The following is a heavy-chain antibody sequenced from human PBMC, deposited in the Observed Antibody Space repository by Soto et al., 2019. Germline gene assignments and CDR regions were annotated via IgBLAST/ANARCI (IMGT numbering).Heavy chain of an antibody. CDR2: MYNTGST. J-gene: IGHJ6*02. Sequence: TSETRCLTCAVYGGTFAEYYWAGSRQPPGEGLEWIGYMYNTGSTVYNPSFKSRVTISVDTSKNQFSLKLNSVTAADTAVYYCARDLWGYCGTDCYPLDVWGQGTTVTSP. CDR3: ARDLWGYCGTDCYPLDV. V-gene: IGHV4-59*01. CDR1: GGTFAEYY. D-gene: IGHD2-21*02.